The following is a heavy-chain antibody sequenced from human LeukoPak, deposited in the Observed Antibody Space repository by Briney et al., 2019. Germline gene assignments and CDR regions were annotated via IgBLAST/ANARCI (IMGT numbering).Heavy chain of an antibody. D-gene: IGHD3-10*01. Sequence: PSETLSLTCTVSGGSINNYYWSWIRQPPGKGLEWIGYIYYTGSTNYNPSPKSRVTISVDTSKDQFSLKLNSVTAADTAMYYCAKLPFGENYWGQGTLVTVSS. CDR1: GGSINNYY. CDR2: IYYTGST. CDR3: AKLPFGENY. J-gene: IGHJ4*02. V-gene: IGHV4-59*01.